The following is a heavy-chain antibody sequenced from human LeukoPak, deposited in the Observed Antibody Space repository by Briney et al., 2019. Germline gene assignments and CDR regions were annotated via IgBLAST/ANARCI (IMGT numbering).Heavy chain of an antibody. CDR1: GFTFRSYG. CDR2: IRYDGSNK. V-gene: IGHV3-30*02. CDR3: AKTRPVGWDVNPPNY. D-gene: IGHD1-26*01. J-gene: IGHJ4*02. Sequence: GGSLRLSCAASGFTFRSYGMHWVRQAPDKGLEWVAFIRYDGSNKYYADSVKGRFTISRDNSKNTLYLQMNSLRAEDTAVYYCAKTRPVGWDVNPPNYWGQGTLVTVSS.